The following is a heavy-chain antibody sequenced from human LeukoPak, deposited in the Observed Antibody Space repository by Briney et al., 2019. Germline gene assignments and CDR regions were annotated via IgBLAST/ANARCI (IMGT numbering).Heavy chain of an antibody. V-gene: IGHV3-7*01. CDR3: TRAYGDY. J-gene: IGHJ4*02. D-gene: IGHD3-10*01. Sequence: GGSLRLSCVASEFTFSRYWMGWVRQAPGKGLEWVANINQDGSEKYYVDSARGRFTIPRDNGKNSVYLQLNSLRGDDTGLYYCTRAYGDYWGPGALVTVSS. CDR2: INQDGSEK. CDR1: EFTFSRYW.